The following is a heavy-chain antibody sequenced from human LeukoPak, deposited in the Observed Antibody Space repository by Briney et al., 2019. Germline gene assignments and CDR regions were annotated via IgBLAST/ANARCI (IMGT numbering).Heavy chain of an antibody. J-gene: IGHJ4*02. V-gene: IGHV4-34*01. CDR2: INHSGST. Sequence: PSETLSLTCAVYGGSFSGYYWSWIRQPPGKGREWNGEINHSGSTNYNPSLKSRVTISVDTSKNQFSLKLSSVTAADTAVYYCARADYYYDGSGYYVHDYWGQGTLVTVSS. CDR1: GGSFSGYY. D-gene: IGHD3-22*01. CDR3: ARADYYYDGSGYYVHDY.